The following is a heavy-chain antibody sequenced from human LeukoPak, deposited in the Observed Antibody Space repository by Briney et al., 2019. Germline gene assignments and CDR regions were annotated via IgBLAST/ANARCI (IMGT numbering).Heavy chain of an antibody. CDR3: ASVNDFRLDY. V-gene: IGHV4-39*07. D-gene: IGHD2/OR15-2a*01. Sequence: PSETLSLTCTVSGGSISSSRYYWGWIRQPPGKGLEWIGSMYYSGSTYYNPSLKSRVAISVDTSKNQFSLKLSSVTAADTAVHYCASVNDFRLDYWGQGTLVTVSS. CDR1: GGSISSSRYY. CDR2: MYYSGST. J-gene: IGHJ4*02.